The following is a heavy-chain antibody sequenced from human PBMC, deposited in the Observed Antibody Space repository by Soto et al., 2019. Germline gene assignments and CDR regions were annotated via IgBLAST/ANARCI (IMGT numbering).Heavy chain of an antibody. D-gene: IGHD3-22*01. CDR2: MYFGGSF. CDR1: GASVSHGY. Sequence: QMQLQASGPGLVKPSETLSLTCNVSGASVSHGYWSWIRQPPGKGLEWIGFMYFGGSFNYNPSLTSRATISVETSKTQFSMKLTSETASATAVYYCARGYYVSTGFAVDPWGQGTLVTVSS. CDR3: ARGYYVSTGFAVDP. V-gene: IGHV4-59*02. J-gene: IGHJ5*02.